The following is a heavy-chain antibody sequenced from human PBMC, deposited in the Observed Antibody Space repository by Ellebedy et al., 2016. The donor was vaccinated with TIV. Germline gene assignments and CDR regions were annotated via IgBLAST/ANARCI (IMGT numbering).Heavy chain of an antibody. CDR1: GITLTKYL. Sequence: GGSLRLXCAASGITLTKYLMSWVRQAPGKGLEWVANIRQDGGEMFYVDSVRGRFTISRDNAKISLYLQMNSLRVEDTAVYYCVRDSLRLSSTGWGQGTLVTVSS. D-gene: IGHD2-2*01. CDR3: VRDSLRLSSTG. V-gene: IGHV3-7*01. J-gene: IGHJ4*02. CDR2: IRQDGGEM.